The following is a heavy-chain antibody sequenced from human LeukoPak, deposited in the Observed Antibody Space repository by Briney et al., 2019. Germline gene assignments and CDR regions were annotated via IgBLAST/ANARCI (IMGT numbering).Heavy chain of an antibody. CDR3: ASRVGMVRGVIEYYFDY. CDR2: ISAYNRNT. D-gene: IGHD3-10*01. CDR1: GYTFTNYD. V-gene: IGHV1-18*01. Sequence: ASVKVSCKSSGYTFTNYDIIWVRQAPGQGLEWMGWISAYNRNTNYAQKFQGRVTMTTDTSTTTAFMELMSLTSDDTAVYHCASRVGMVRGVIEYYFDYWGQGTLVTVSS. J-gene: IGHJ4*02.